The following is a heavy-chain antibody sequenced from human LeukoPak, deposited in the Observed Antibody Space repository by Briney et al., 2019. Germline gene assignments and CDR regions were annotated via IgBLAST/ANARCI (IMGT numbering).Heavy chain of an antibody. CDR1: GFTFSSYA. J-gene: IGHJ4*02. D-gene: IGHD3-3*01. Sequence: GGSLRLSCAASGFTFSSYAMRWVRQAPGKGLEWVSAISGSGGSTYYAYSGKGRFTISRDNSKNTLYLQMNSLRAEDTAVYYCTKPPLYDVWSGYYFDYWGQGTLVTVSS. CDR3: TKPPLYDVWSGYYFDY. V-gene: IGHV3-23*01. CDR2: ISGSGGST.